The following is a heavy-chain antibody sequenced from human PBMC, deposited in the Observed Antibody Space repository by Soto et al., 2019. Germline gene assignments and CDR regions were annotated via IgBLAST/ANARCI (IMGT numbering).Heavy chain of an antibody. V-gene: IGHV3-15*07. CDR3: TGTVVFGPIGVEY. D-gene: IGHD1-1*01. J-gene: IGHJ4*02. CDR1: GFSFSNAW. Sequence: GGSPRLSCAAPGFSFSNAWMNWVRQAPGKGLEWVARIKSKTDGGTTDYAAPVKGRFTISRDDSKNTLYLQMNSLKTEDTAVYYCTGTVVFGPIGVEYWGQGTLVTVSS. CDR2: IKSKTDGGTT.